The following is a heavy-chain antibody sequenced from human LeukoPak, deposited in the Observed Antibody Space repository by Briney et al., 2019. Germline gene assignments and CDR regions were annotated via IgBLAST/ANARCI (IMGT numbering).Heavy chain of an antibody. D-gene: IGHD6-19*01. J-gene: IGHJ4*02. CDR3: ARQWLVSPLFDY. V-gene: IGHV4-34*01. CDR2: INHSGST. CDR1: GGSLSGYY. Sequence: PSETLSLTCAVYGGSLSGYYWSWIRQPPGKGLEWIGEINHSGSTNYNPSLKSRVTISVDTSKNQLSLKLSSMTAADTAVYYCARQWLVSPLFDYWGQGTLVTVSS.